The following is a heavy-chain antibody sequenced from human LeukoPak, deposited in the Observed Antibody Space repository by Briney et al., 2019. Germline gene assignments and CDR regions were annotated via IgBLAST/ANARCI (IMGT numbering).Heavy chain of an antibody. CDR1: GYTFTSYY. J-gene: IGHJ4*02. CDR2: INPSSGST. CDR3: ARVRGYYDSSGYAYFDY. V-gene: IGHV1-46*01. D-gene: IGHD3-22*01. Sequence: ASVKVSCKASGYTFTSYYMHWVRQAPGQGLEWMGIINPSSGSTSYAQKFQGRVTMTRDTSTSTVYMELSSLRSEDTAVYYCARVRGYYDSSGYAYFDYWGQGTLVTVSS.